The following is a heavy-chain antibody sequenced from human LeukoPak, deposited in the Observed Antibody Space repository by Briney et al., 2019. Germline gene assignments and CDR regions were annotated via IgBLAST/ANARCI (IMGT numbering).Heavy chain of an antibody. CDR3: AKDTPLCYFDY. V-gene: IGHV3-30*02. CDR1: GFTFSSYA. D-gene: IGHD3-16*01. J-gene: IGHJ4*02. CDR2: IRNDGSII. Sequence: GALGLSCAASGFTFSSYAMHWVRQAPGKGLEWVAFIRNDGSIIYNADSVKGRFTISRDNPKNTLYLQMNSLRADDTAVYYCAKDTPLCYFDYWGQGTLVTVSS.